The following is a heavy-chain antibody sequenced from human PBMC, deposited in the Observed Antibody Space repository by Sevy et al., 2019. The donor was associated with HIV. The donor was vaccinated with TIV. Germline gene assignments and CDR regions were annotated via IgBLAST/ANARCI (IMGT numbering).Heavy chain of an antibody. CDR2: IYTTGTT. CDR3: ARDKPLSSGDYVNAFDI. CDR1: GFSVSNNY. D-gene: IGHD4-17*01. Sequence: GGSLRLSCAASGFSVSNNYMSWVRQAPGKGLEWVSVIYTTGTTYYADSVKGGSTISRDNSKNTQFLQMNSLRAEDTAVYYCARDKPLSSGDYVNAFDIWGQGTMVTVSS. J-gene: IGHJ3*02. V-gene: IGHV3-53*01.